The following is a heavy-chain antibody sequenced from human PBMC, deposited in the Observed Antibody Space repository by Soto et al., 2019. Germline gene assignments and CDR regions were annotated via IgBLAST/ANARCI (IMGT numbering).Heavy chain of an antibody. CDR2: IYYSGST. D-gene: IGHD2-21*01. Sequence: SETLSLTCAVSGDSISSGGYSWSWIRQPPGKGLEWIGYIYYSGSTNYNPSLKSRVTISVDRSKNQFSLKLSSVTAADTAVYYCARVVWGGATLDYWGQGTLVTVS. V-gene: IGHV4-61*08. CDR3: ARVVWGGATLDY. J-gene: IGHJ4*02. CDR1: GDSISSGGYS.